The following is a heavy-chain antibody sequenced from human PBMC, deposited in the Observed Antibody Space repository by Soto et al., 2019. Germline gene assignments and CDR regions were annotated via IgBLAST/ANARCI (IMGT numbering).Heavy chain of an antibody. CDR1: GGSFSGYY. CDR2: INHSGST. J-gene: IGHJ6*02. V-gene: IGHV4-34*01. D-gene: IGHD4-4*01. CDR3: ARLTVTLLRYYYYYYGMDV. Sequence: SETLSLTCAVYGGSFSGYYWSWIRQPPGKGLEWIGEINHSGSTNYNPSLKSRVTISVDTSKNQFSLKLSSVTAADTAVYYCARLTVTLLRYYYYYYGMDVWGQGTTVTVSS.